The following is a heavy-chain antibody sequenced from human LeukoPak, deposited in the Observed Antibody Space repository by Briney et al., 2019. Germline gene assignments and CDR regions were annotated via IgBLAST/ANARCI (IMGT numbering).Heavy chain of an antibody. Sequence: GESLKIPCKDSGYSFTSYWIAWVRQMPGKGLEWMGIIYPDDSNTRYSPSFQGQVTISADKSISTAYLQWSSLKGSDTAMYYCARRSDGMDVWGQGTTVTVSS. J-gene: IGHJ6*02. CDR1: GYSFTSYW. CDR3: ARRSDGMDV. CDR2: IYPDDSNT. V-gene: IGHV5-51*01.